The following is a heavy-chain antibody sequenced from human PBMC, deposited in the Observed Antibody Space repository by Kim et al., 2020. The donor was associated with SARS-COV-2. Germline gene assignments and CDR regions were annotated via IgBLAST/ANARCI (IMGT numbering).Heavy chain of an antibody. Sequence: SETLSLTCTVSGGSISSSSYYWGWIRQPPGKGLEWIGSIYYSGSTYYNPSLKSRVTISVDTSKNQFSLKLSSVTAADTAVYYCAGIAEAGYYFDYWGQGTLVAVAS. CDR3: AGIAEAGYYFDY. D-gene: IGHD6-13*01. V-gene: IGHV4-39*01. CDR1: GGSISSSSYY. J-gene: IGHJ4*02. CDR2: IYYSGST.